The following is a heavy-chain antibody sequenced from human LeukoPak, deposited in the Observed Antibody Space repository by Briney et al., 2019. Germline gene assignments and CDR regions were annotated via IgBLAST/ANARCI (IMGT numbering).Heavy chain of an antibody. J-gene: IGHJ4*02. CDR3: ASKNTY. CDR1: GFTVSSNY. Sequence: PGGSLRLSCAASGFTVSSNYMSWVRQAPGKGLEWVSAVSGSGATTYYADSVKGRFTISRDNSKNTLFLQMNSLRAEDTAVYYCASKNTYWGQGTLVSVSS. CDR2: VSGSGATT. V-gene: IGHV3-23*01.